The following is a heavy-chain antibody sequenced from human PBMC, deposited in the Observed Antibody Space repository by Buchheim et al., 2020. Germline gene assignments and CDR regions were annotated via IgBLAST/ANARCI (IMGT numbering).Heavy chain of an antibody. CDR1: GFTFSSYG. J-gene: IGHJ6*02. D-gene: IGHD3-3*01. CDR2: IWHDGSNK. CDR3: ARTPSGYLSQWYYYGMDV. V-gene: IGHV3-33*01. Sequence: QVQLVESGGGVVQPGRSLRLSCAASGFTFSSYGMHWVRQAPGKGLEWVAVIWHDGSNKYYADSVKGRFTISRDNSKKKLYLQMNSLRAEDTAVYYCARTPSGYLSQWYYYGMDVWGQGTT.